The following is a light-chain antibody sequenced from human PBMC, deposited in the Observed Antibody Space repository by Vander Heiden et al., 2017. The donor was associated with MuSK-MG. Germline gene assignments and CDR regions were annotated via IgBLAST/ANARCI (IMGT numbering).Light chain of an antibody. CDR3: QQSSSTPLT. CDR1: QSISSY. Sequence: SVGDRVTITCRASQSISSYLNWYQQKPGKAPKLLIYAASSLQSGVPSRFSGSGSGTDFTLTISSLQPEDFATYYCQQSSSTPLTFGPGTKVDIQ. J-gene: IGKJ3*01. V-gene: IGKV1-39*01. CDR2: AAS.